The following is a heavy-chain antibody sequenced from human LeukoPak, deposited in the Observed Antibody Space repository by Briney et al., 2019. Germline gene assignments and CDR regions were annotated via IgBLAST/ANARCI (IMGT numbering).Heavy chain of an antibody. V-gene: IGHV1-18*01. CDR3: ARDRSTIAARRGPYYYGMDV. Sequence: ASVKVSCKASGYTFTSYGISWVRQAPGQGLEWMGWISAYNGNTNYARKLQGRVTMTTDTSTSTAYMELRSLRSDDTAVYYCARDRSTIAARRGPYYYGMDVWGQGTTVTVSS. J-gene: IGHJ6*02. CDR2: ISAYNGNT. D-gene: IGHD6-6*01. CDR1: GYTFTSYG.